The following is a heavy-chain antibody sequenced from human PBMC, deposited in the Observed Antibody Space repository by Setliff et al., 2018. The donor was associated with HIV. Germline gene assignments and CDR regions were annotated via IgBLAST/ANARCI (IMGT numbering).Heavy chain of an antibody. CDR2: ISYSGST. CDR1: GASIRSQY. D-gene: IGHD5-18*01. Sequence: SETLSLTCTVSGASIRSQYWSWIRKPPGKGLEWIGCISYSGSTNYNPSLESRVAMSVDTSKQQFSLEVSSVTAADTAVYYCARTRGYSYGTLAGFDYWGRGSLVTVSS. V-gene: IGHV4-59*11. CDR3: ARTRGYSYGTLAGFDY. J-gene: IGHJ4*01.